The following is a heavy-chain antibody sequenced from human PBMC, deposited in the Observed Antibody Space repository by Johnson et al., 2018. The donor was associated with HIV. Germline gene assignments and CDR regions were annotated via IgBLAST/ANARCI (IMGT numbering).Heavy chain of an antibody. CDR2: IKSKTDGGTT. CDR3: ARDGVRDGVRSHAFDM. D-gene: IGHD3-10*01. J-gene: IGHJ3*02. V-gene: IGHV3-15*01. Sequence: VQLVETGGGLVQPGGSLRLSCAASGFTFSDHYMDWVRQAPGKGLEWVGRIKSKTDGGTTDYAAPVKVRFTISREDSKNTLYLQMNSLKTEDTAGYYCARDGVRDGVRSHAFDMWGQGTMVTVSS. CDR1: GFTFSDHY.